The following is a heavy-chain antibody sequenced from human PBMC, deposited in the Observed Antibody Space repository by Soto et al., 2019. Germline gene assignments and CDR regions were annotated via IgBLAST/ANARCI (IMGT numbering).Heavy chain of an antibody. CDR3: AKVSGCGGDCYSLRFPLNAPEFDY. Sequence: GGSLRLSCAASGFTFSSYAMSWVRQAPGKGLEWVSAISGSGGSTYYADSVKGRFTISRDNSKNTLYLQMNSLRAEDTAVYYCAKVSGCGGDCYSLRFPLNAPEFDYWGQGTLVTVSS. V-gene: IGHV3-23*01. CDR2: ISGSGGST. D-gene: IGHD2-21*02. CDR1: GFTFSSYA. J-gene: IGHJ4*02.